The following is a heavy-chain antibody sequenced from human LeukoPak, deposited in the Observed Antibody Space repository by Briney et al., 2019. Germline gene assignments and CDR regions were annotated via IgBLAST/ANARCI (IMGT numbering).Heavy chain of an antibody. CDR2: FYGDGTT. CDR1: GFTVSTNY. CDR3: ARGLGYGSGPVDH. D-gene: IGHD3-10*01. V-gene: IGHV3-53*01. J-gene: IGHJ4*02. Sequence: PGGSLRLSCAASGFTVSTNYMTWVRQAPGKGLEWVSVFYGDGTTYYADSVKGRFTISRDNSKNTVYLQMNSLRAEDTAVYYCARGLGYGSGPVDHWGQGTLVTLSS.